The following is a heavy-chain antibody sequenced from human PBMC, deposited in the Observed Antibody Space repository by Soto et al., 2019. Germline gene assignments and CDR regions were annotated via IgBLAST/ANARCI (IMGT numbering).Heavy chain of an antibody. D-gene: IGHD1-7*01. Sequence: EVQLAASGAGMVQPGGSLRLSCVASGFTFSSYDMHWVRQAPGKGLEYVSSISSNGGTTYYGNSVKGRFTISRDNSKNTLYLQMGSLRAEDRAVYYCVRRVSGNYDYWGQGTLVTVSS. CDR1: GFTFSSYD. CDR3: VRRVSGNYDY. V-gene: IGHV3-64*01. CDR2: ISSNGGTT. J-gene: IGHJ4*02.